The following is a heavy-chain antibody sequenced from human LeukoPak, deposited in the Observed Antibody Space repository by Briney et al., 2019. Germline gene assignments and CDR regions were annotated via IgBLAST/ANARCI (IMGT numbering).Heavy chain of an antibody. V-gene: IGHV3-23*01. D-gene: IGHD4-17*01. CDR2: ISGSGDST. CDR1: GFTFSNYA. CDR3: AKEGGTVTTPYVDY. Sequence: PGGSLRLSCAASGFTFSNYAMSWVRQAPGKGLEWVSAISGSGDSTYYADSVKGRFTISRDNSKNTLYLQMNTLRAEDTAVYYCAKEGGTVTTPYVDYWGQGTLVTVSS. J-gene: IGHJ4*01.